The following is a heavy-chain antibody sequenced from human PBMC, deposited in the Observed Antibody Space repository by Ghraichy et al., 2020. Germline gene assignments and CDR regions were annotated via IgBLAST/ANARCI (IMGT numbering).Heavy chain of an antibody. D-gene: IGHD2-2*02. CDR2: INHSGST. CDR3: AREEVVPAAIDYYYYYGMAV. Sequence: SETLSLTCAVYGGSFSGYYWSWIRQPPGKGLEWIGEINHSGSTNYNPSLKSRVTISVDTSKNQFSLKLSSVTAADTAVYYCAREEVVPAAIDYYYYYGMAVWGQGATVTVSS. J-gene: IGHJ6*02. V-gene: IGHV4-34*01. CDR1: GGSFSGYY.